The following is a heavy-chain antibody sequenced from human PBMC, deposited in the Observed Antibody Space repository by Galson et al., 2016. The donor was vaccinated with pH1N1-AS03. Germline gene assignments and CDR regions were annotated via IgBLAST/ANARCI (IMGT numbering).Heavy chain of an antibody. Sequence: ETLSLTCTVSGASITSSPYHWGWIRQPPGKGLEWIASVSYSGTTFYKSSLKRRATVSVDTSENEFALRLTTVTAADTAVYYCAGYETTYSNGWYYLDVWGKGTMVTVSS. CDR1: GASITSSPYH. D-gene: IGHD6-19*01. CDR2: VSYSGTT. J-gene: IGHJ6*03. V-gene: IGHV4-39*01. CDR3: AGYETTYSNGWYYLDV.